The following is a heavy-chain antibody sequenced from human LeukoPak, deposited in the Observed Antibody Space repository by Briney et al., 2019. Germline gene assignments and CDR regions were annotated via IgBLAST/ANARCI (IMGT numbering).Heavy chain of an antibody. D-gene: IGHD1-7*01. Sequence: GGSLRLSCAASGFTLSSYSMNWVRQAPGKGLEWVSSISSSSIYIYYADSVKGRFTISRDNAKNSLYLQMNSLRAEDTAVYYCARAHNWKYGSFDFWGQGTLVTVSS. V-gene: IGHV3-21*01. CDR3: ARAHNWKYGSFDF. CDR2: ISSSSIYI. J-gene: IGHJ4*02. CDR1: GFTLSSYS.